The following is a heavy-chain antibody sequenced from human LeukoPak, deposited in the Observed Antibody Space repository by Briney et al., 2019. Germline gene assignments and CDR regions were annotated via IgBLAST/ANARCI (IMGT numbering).Heavy chain of an antibody. J-gene: IGHJ6*02. CDR1: GYTFTSYY. CDR3: ARVEVYRDGYKFYYYYGMDV. V-gene: IGHV1-8*02. D-gene: IGHD5-24*01. Sequence: ASVKVSCKASGYTFTSYYMHWVRQATGQGLEWMGWMNPNSGNTGYAQKFQGRVTMTRNTSISTAYMELSSLRSEDTAVYYCARVEVYRDGYKFYYYYGMDVWGQGTTVTVSS. CDR2: MNPNSGNT.